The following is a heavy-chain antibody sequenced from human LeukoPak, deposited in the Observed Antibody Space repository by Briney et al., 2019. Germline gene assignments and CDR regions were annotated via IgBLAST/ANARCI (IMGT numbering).Heavy chain of an antibody. Sequence: PGRSLRLSCAASGFTFSSYGMHWVRQAPGKGLEWVAVISYDGSDKYYADSVKGRFTISRDNSKNTPYLQINSLRAEDTAVYYCAKGRSTGWFGEWLDHWGQGALVTVSS. D-gene: IGHD3-10*01. J-gene: IGHJ4*02. CDR3: AKGRSTGWFGEWLDH. V-gene: IGHV3-30*18. CDR1: GFTFSSYG. CDR2: ISYDGSDK.